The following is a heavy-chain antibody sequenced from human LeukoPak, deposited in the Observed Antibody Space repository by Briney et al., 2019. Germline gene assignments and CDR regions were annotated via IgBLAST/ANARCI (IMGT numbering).Heavy chain of an antibody. D-gene: IGHD2-2*01. CDR2: MNPNSGNT. CDR3: ARGSRVVVPAAMFDY. CDR1: EYTFTSYD. Sequence: ASVKVSCKASEYTFTSYDINWVRQATGQGLEWMGWMNPNSGNTGYAQKFQGRVTITRNTSISTAYMELSSLRSEDTAVYYCARGSRVVVPAAMFDYWGQGTLVTVSS. V-gene: IGHV1-8*03. J-gene: IGHJ4*02.